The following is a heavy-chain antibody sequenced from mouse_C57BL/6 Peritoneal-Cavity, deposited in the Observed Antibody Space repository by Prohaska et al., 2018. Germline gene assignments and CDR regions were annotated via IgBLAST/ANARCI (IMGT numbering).Heavy chain of an antibody. CDR1: GFTFSDFY. Sequence: EVKLVESGGGLVQSGRSLRLSCATSGFTFSDFYMEWVRQAPVKCLDWIAASRNKANDYTTEYSASVKCRFIVSRDTSQSILYLQMNALSVEDTAIYYCARDSNYWYFDVWGTGTTVTVSS. CDR2: SRNKANDYTT. CDR3: ARDSNYWYFDV. D-gene: IGHD2-5*01. V-gene: IGHV7-1*01. J-gene: IGHJ1*03.